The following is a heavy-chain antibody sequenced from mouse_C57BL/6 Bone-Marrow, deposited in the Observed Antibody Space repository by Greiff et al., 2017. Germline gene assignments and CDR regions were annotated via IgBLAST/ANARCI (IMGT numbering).Heavy chain of an antibody. V-gene: IGHV2-2*01. D-gene: IGHD2-1*01. CDR2: IWSGGST. CDR1: GFSLTSYG. Sequence: QVQLQQSGPGLVQPSQSLSITCTVSGFSLTSYGVHWVRQSPGKGLEWLGVIWSGGSTDYNAAFISRLSISKDNSKSQVFFKMNSLQADDTAIYYCARRGRYGNYLYYAMDYWGQGTSVTVSS. CDR3: ARRGRYGNYLYYAMDY. J-gene: IGHJ4*01.